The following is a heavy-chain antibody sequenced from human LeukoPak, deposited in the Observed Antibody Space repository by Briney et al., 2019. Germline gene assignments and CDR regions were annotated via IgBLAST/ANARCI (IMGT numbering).Heavy chain of an antibody. CDR2: IYPGDSDT. CDR3: ARHWGSGSHIDY. D-gene: IGHD3-10*01. Sequence: GESLKISCKGSGHSFTRHWIGWVGQMPGKGLEWMGIIYPGDSDTRYSPSFQGQVTISVDKSITTAYLQWSRLKASDTAMYYCARHWGSGSHIDYWGQGTLVTVSS. V-gene: IGHV5-51*01. CDR1: GHSFTRHW. J-gene: IGHJ4*02.